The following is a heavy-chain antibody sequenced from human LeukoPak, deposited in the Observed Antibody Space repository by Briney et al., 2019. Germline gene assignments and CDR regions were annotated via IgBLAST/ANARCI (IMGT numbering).Heavy chain of an antibody. V-gene: IGHV1-46*01. D-gene: IGHD1-26*01. Sequence: ASVKVSCKASGYTFTSYYMHWVRQAPGQGLEWMGIINPSGGSTSYAQKFQGRVTITTDESTSTAYMELSSLRSEDTAVYYCARDGLYSGSSETGVPQPGIWGQGTLVTVSS. CDR3: ARDGLYSGSSETGVPQPGI. CDR2: INPSGGST. J-gene: IGHJ4*02. CDR1: GYTFTSYY.